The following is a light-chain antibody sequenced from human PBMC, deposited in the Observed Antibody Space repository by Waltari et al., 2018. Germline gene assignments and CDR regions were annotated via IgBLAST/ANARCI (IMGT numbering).Light chain of an antibody. CDR2: AAS. Sequence: IQMTHSPSSVSASVGDRVTITCRASQAFSSWLAWYQLKPGTAPKLLIYAASTLYSGVPSRFSGSGSGTDFTLTINNLQPEDFATYYCQQVSSFPLTFGGGTKVEL. J-gene: IGKJ4*01. CDR1: QAFSSW. V-gene: IGKV1-12*01. CDR3: QQVSSFPLT.